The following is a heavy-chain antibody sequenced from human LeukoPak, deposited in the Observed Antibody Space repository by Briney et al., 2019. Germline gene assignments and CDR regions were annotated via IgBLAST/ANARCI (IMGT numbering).Heavy chain of an antibody. D-gene: IGHD4-17*01. V-gene: IGHV1-69*05. CDR3: ARDGGATVLDY. J-gene: IGHJ4*02. CDR1: GGTFSSYA. CDR2: IIPIFGTA. Sequence: SVKVSCKASGGTFSSYAISWVRQAPGQGLEWMGRIIPIFGTANYAQKFQGRVTITTDESTSTAYMELSSLRSDDTAVYYCARDGGATVLDYWGQGTLVTVSS.